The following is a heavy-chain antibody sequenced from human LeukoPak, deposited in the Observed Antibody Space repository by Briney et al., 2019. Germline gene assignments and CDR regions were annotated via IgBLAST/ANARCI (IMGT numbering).Heavy chain of an antibody. D-gene: IGHD6-13*01. Sequence: GESLKISCQVSGYSFTNYWIGWVRQMPGKGLEWMGIIYPGDSDTRYSPSSQGQVTISADKSISTAYLQWSSLKASDTAMYYCARRIAATGRGYFDHWGQGTLVTVSS. CDR3: ARRIAATGRGYFDH. CDR2: IYPGDSDT. V-gene: IGHV5-51*01. CDR1: GYSFTNYW. J-gene: IGHJ4*02.